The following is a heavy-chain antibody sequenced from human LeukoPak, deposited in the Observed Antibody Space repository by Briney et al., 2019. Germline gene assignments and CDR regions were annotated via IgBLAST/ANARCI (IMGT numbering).Heavy chain of an antibody. V-gene: IGHV4-39*01. J-gene: IGHJ4*02. CDR3: ARHRGCFDY. Sequence: SETLSLTCTVSGGSISSSSYYWGWIRQPPGKGLEWIGSIYYSGSTYYNPSLKSRVTISVDTSKNQFSLKLSSVTAADTVVYYCARHRGCFDYWGQGTLVTVSS. CDR2: IYYSGST. CDR1: GGSISSSSYY. D-gene: IGHD3-10*01.